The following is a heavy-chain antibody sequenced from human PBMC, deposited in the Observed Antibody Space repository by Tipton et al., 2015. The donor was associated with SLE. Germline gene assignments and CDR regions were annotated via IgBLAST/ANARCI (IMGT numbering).Heavy chain of an antibody. CDR1: GFTFSSYG. CDR3: AKDRGGLVLGFDY. D-gene: IGHD6-19*01. J-gene: IGHJ4*02. V-gene: IGHV3-30*02. Sequence: SLRLSCAASGFTFSSYGMHWVRQAPGKGLEWVAFIRFDGSTKYYADSVKGRFTISRDNSKNTLDLQMNSLRAEDTAVYYCAKDRGGLVLGFDYWGQGTLVTVSS. CDR2: IRFDGSTK.